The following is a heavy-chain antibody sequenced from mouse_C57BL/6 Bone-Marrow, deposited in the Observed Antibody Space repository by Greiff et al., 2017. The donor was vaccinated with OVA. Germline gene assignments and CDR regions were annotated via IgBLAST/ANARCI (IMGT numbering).Heavy chain of an antibody. D-gene: IGHD1-1*01. V-gene: IGHV3-6*01. J-gene: IGHJ1*03. CDR2: ISYDGSI. CDR1: GYSITIGYY. CDR3: ARRALYYGSSWYFDV. Sequence: EVQLQQSGPGLVNPFQSLSLPCSVTGYSITIGYYWNWIRQFPGNKLEWMGYISYDGSINYTPSLKNRISITLDTTKNQLFLKLNSMTTEDTATYYCARRALYYGSSWYFDVWGTGTTVTVSS.